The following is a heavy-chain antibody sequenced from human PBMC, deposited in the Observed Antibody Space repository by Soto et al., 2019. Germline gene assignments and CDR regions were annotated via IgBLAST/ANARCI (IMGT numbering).Heavy chain of an antibody. V-gene: IGHV1-69*01. D-gene: IGHD2-15*01. J-gene: IGHJ2*01. CDR3: ARVSREYCSAGSCHPYWYFDL. Sequence: QVQLVQSGAEVKKPGSSVKVSCKASGGTFSSYAISWVRQAPGQGLEWMGGIIPIFGTANYAQKFQGRVTITADESTSTAYMELSSLRSEDTAVYYCARVSREYCSAGSCHPYWYFDLWGRGTLVTVSS. CDR1: GGTFSSYA. CDR2: IIPIFGTA.